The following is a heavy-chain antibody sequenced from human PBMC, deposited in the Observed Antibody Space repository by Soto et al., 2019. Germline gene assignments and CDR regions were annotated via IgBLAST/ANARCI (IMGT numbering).Heavy chain of an antibody. CDR3: ASTGLYDYVWGSYRTFDY. J-gene: IGHJ4*02. V-gene: IGHV4-4*02. CDR2: IYHSGST. CDR1: GGSISSSNW. D-gene: IGHD3-16*02. Sequence: SETLSLTCAVSGGSISSSNWWSWVREPPGKGLEWIGEIYHSGSTNYNPSLKSRVTISVDKSKNQFSLKLSSVTAADTAVYYCASTGLYDYVWGSYRTFDYWGQGTLVTVSS.